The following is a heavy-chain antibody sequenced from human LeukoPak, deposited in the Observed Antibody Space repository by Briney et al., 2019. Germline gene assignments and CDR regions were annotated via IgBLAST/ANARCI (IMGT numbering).Heavy chain of an antibody. CDR3: ARDSEVRRNLWHY. V-gene: IGHV1-69*13. J-gene: IGHJ4*02. CDR1: GGTFSSYA. Sequence: PSASVKVSCKASGGTFSSYALSWVRQAPGQGPEWMGGIIPIFGTANYAQKFQGRVTITADESTSTVYMELSSLRSEDTAVYYCARDSEVRRNLWHYWGQGTLVTVSS. D-gene: IGHD3-10*01. CDR2: IIPIFGTA.